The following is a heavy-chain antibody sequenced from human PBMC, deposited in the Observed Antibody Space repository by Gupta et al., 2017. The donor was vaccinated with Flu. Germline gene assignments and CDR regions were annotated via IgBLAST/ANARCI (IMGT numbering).Heavy chain of an antibody. J-gene: IGHJ6*02. CDR2: IIPSFGTA. CDR1: VGTFSSYA. V-gene: IGHV1-69*06. Sequence: QVQLVQSGAEVKKPGSSVKVACKASVGTFSSYAISWVRRAPGHGLEWMGGIIPSFGTANYAQKFQGRVTITADKSTSTAYMELSSLRSEDTAVYYCARPEDLNVDTATGPNRNLTSTYYYYYGMDVWGQGTTVTVSS. D-gene: IGHD5-18*01. CDR3: ARPEDLNVDTATGPNRNLTSTYYYYYGMDV.